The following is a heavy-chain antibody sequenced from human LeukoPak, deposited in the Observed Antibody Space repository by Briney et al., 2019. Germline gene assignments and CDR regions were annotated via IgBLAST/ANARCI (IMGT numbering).Heavy chain of an antibody. CDR3: ARSYAYFAFDI. CDR2: INHSGST. J-gene: IGHJ3*02. V-gene: IGHV4-34*01. D-gene: IGHD1-26*01. CDR1: GGSFSVYY. Sequence: PSETLSLTCAVYGGSFSVYYWSWIRQPPGKGLEWIGEINHSGSTNYNPSLKSRVTISVDTSKNQFSLKLSSVTAADTAVYYCARSYAYFAFDIWGQGTMVTVSS.